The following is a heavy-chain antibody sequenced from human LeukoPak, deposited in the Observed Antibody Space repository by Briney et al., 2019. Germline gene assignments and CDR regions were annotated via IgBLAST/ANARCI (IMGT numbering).Heavy chain of an antibody. D-gene: IGHD3-22*01. CDR3: AKRGVVIRVILVGFHKEAYYFDS. CDR1: GITLSNYG. Sequence: AGGSLRLSCAVSGITLSNYGLSWVRQAPGKGLESAEGISGIGGGTYYADSVKGRFTISRDNPKNTLYLQMNSLRAEDTAVYFCAKRGVVIRVILVGFHKEAYYFDSWGQGALVTASS. CDR2: ISGIGGGT. V-gene: IGHV3-23*01. J-gene: IGHJ4*02.